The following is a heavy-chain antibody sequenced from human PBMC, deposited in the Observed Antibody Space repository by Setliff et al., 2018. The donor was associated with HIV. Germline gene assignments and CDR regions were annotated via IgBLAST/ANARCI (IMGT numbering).Heavy chain of an antibody. V-gene: IGHV4-39*07. Sequence: PSETLSLTCTVSGGSLISDIYYWTWIRYTPGRGLQWIGQIDHSGSTNYNPSLKSRVTLSVDASKNQFSLKVKSVTAADTATYYCAKKGRYYYGSGVTTDYFDDWGQGTPVTVPQ. CDR1: GGSLISDIYY. J-gene: IGHJ4*02. CDR3: AKKGRYYYGSGVTTDYFDD. D-gene: IGHD3-10*01. CDR2: IDHSGST.